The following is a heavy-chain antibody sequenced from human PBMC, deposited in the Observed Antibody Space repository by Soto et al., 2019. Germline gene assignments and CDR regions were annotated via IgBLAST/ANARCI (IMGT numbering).Heavy chain of an antibody. CDR3: ARNGLWHNYYYYGMDV. CDR1: GFTFSSYG. D-gene: IGHD5-18*01. Sequence: GGSLRLSCAASGFTFSSYGMHWVRQAPGKGLEWVAVIWYDGSNKYYADSVKGRFTISRDNSKNTLYLQMNSLRAEDTAVYYCARNGLWHNYYYYGMDVWGQGTTVTVSS. J-gene: IGHJ6*02. V-gene: IGHV3-33*01. CDR2: IWYDGSNK.